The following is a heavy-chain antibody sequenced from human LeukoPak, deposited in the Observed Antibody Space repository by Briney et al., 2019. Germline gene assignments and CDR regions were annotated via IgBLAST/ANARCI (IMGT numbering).Heavy chain of an antibody. J-gene: IGHJ4*02. V-gene: IGHV4-39*01. CDR3: AKHAGGITTTGTRPFDY. CDR2: IYYSGST. D-gene: IGHD6-13*01. Sequence: SETLSLTCTVSGASFSSSTYYWGWIRQPPGKGLEWIGSIYYSGSTYYNPSLKSRVTMSVDTPKNQFSLKLSSVTAADTAVYYCAKHAGGITTTGTRPFDYWGQGTLVTVSS. CDR1: GASFSSSTYY.